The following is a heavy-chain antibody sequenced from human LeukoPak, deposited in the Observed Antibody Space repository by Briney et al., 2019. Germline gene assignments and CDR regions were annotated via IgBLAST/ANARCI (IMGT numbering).Heavy chain of an antibody. J-gene: IGHJ6*02. CDR1: GDPISSYH. CDR2: IYTSVST. Sequence: SETLSLTCSVSGDPISSYHWSWIPQPTGKGLEWIGRIYTSVSTNNNRSLKSRVTMSVDTSKNQFSLKLSSVNGADTAVYYCARGQWLSYGMDVWGQGTTVTVSS. D-gene: IGHD6-19*01. CDR3: ARGQWLSYGMDV. V-gene: IGHV4-4*07.